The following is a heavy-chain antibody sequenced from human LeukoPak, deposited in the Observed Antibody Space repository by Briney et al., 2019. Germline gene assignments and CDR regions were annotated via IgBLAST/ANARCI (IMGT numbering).Heavy chain of an antibody. D-gene: IGHD3-22*01. CDR3: ARTILSRGPHHYDSSDDYYMDV. J-gene: IGHJ6*03. Sequence: SETLSLTCTVSDYSISNGYFWGWIRQPPGKGLECIGSIYHRGSTYYNPSLKSRVTISVDTSKNQFSLKLTSATAADTAVYYCARTILSRGPHHYDSSDDYYMDVWGKGTTVTVSS. V-gene: IGHV4-38-2*02. CDR1: DYSISNGYF. CDR2: IYHRGST.